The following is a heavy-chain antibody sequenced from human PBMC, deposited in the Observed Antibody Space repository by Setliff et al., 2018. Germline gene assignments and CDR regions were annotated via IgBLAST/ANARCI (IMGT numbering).Heavy chain of an antibody. CDR2: ISWNSGSI. CDR3: ARDPGGPIAAAGTSPYYYGMDV. CDR1: GFTFDDYA. V-gene: IGHV3-9*01. J-gene: IGHJ6*02. Sequence: PGGSLRLSCAASGFTFDDYAMHWVRQAPGKGLEWVSGISWNSGSIGYADSVKGRFTISRDNAKNSLYLQMNSLRAEDTAVYYCARDPGGPIAAAGTSPYYYGMDVWGQGTTVTVSS. D-gene: IGHD6-13*01.